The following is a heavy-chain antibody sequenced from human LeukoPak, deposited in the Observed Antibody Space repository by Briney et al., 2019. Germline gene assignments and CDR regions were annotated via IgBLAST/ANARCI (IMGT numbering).Heavy chain of an antibody. CDR2: ISSSSSTI. CDR3: ARVKGVADFWSGWYYYYGLDV. Sequence: GGSLRLSCAASGFTFSSYSMNWVRQAPGKGLEWVSYISSSSSTIYYADSVKGRFTISRDNAKNSLYLQMNSLRAEDTAVYYCARVKGVADFWSGWYYYYGLDVWGQGTTVTVSS. D-gene: IGHD3-3*01. J-gene: IGHJ6*02. CDR1: GFTFSSYS. V-gene: IGHV3-48*04.